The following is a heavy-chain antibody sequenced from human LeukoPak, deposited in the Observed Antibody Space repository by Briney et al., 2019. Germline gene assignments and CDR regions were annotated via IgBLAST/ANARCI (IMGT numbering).Heavy chain of an antibody. CDR1: GFNVSDNY. CDR2: IYSGETT. CDR3: ARRAGGYSHPYDY. V-gene: IGHV3-66*04. J-gene: IGHJ4*02. D-gene: IGHD4-23*01. Sequence: PGGSLRLSCAASGFNVSDNYTSWVRQAPGKGLEWVSLIYSGETTLYADSVKGRFTIYRDISKNTLYLQMNSLGDEDTAMYYCARRAGGYSHPYDYWGQGILVTVSS.